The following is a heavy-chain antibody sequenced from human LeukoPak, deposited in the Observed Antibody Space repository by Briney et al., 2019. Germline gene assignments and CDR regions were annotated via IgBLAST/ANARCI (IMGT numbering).Heavy chain of an antibody. Sequence: GGSLRLSCAASGFTFGTYWMSWVRQAPGKGLEWVGRIKNKTNGGTTDYAAPVKGRFTISRDDSKNTLYLQMNSLKTEDTAVYYCTTTIVGVTTWFDPWGQGTLVTVSS. D-gene: IGHD1-26*01. CDR3: TTTIVGVTTWFDP. CDR2: IKNKTNGGTT. CDR1: GFTFGTYW. V-gene: IGHV3-15*01. J-gene: IGHJ5*02.